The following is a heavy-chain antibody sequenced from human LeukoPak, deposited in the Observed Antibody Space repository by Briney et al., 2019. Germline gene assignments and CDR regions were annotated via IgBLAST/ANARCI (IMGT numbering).Heavy chain of an antibody. CDR1: GFTFSNHA. V-gene: IGHV3-30-3*01. CDR3: AREPSSVGGMDV. J-gene: IGHJ6*02. Sequence: PGKSLRLSCAASGFTFSNHAAHWVRQAPGKGLEWVAVISYDGSNKYYADSVKGRFTISRDNSKNTLYLQMNSLRAEDTAVYYCAREPSSVGGMDVWGQGTTVTVSS. CDR2: ISYDGSNK.